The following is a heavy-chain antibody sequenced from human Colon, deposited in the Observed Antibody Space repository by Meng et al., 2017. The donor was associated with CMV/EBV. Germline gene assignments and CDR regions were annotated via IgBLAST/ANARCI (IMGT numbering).Heavy chain of an antibody. CDR3: ATGGAAQSSTNRNHFDY. D-gene: IGHD1-26*01. CDR2: IVPIMSRT. J-gene: IGHJ4*02. Sequence: SVQVSCKASRDTFNNYAFNWVRQAPGQGLEWLGGIVPIMSRTNYAQESLGRVTITADKTTSTAYMELSSLRSEDTALYFCATGGAAQSSTNRNHFDYWGQGTLVTVSS. CDR1: RDTFNNYA. V-gene: IGHV1-69*10.